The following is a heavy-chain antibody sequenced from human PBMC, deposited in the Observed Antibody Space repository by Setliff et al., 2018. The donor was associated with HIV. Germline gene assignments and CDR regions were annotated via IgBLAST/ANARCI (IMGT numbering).Heavy chain of an antibody. Sequence: SETLSLTCTVSGGSINYYYWSWIRQPPGKNPEYIGYIHPSGETYYSPSLMSRLTISLDTANNRFSLRLTSATAADTAIYYCARKAADVSGGGMDVWSQGTTVTVSS. D-gene: IGHD2-15*01. CDR1: GGSINYYY. V-gene: IGHV4-4*08. CDR2: IHPSGET. J-gene: IGHJ6*02. CDR3: ARKAADVSGGGMDV.